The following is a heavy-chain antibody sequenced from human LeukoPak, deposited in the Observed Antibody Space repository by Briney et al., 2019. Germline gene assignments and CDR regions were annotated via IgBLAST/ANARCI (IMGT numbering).Heavy chain of an antibody. D-gene: IGHD3-3*01. CDR3: SKSCSRFLGWLLLYYDG. J-gene: IGHJ4*02. Sequence: GGSLRLSCAASGFTFSSYAMSGVRQAPGKGLEWVSAISGSGGSTDYADSVKGRFTISRDNSKNTLYLQMNSLRAEDTAVYYCSKSCSRFLGWLLLYYDGWGQGTLVTVSP. CDR2: ISGSGGST. CDR1: GFTFSSYA. V-gene: IGHV3-23*01.